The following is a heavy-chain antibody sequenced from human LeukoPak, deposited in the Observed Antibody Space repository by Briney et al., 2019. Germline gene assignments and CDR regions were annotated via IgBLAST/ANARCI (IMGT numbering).Heavy chain of an antibody. Sequence: ASVKVSCKASGYTFTSYAMNWVRQAPGQGLEWMGWINPNSGGTNYAQKFQGRVTMTRDTSISTAYMELSRLTSDDTAVYYCARDKQLDWAHYFYYYMDVWGKGTTVTVSS. J-gene: IGHJ6*03. D-gene: IGHD1-1*01. CDR3: ARDKQLDWAHYFYYYMDV. CDR2: INPNSGGT. V-gene: IGHV1-2*02. CDR1: GYTFTSYA.